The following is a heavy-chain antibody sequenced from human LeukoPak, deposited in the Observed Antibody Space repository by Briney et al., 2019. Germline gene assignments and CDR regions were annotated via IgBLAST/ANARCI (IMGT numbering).Heavy chain of an antibody. CDR3: ARDPGWANKEYYYYYYGMDV. D-gene: IGHD1-26*01. Sequence: SETLFLTCTVSGGSISSYYWRWIRQPAGKGLEWIGRIYTSGSTNYNPSLKSRVTMSVDTSKNQFSLKLSSVTAADTAVYYCARDPGWANKEYYYYYYGMDVWGQGTTVTVSS. CDR1: GGSISSYY. V-gene: IGHV4-4*07. CDR2: IYTSGST. J-gene: IGHJ6*02.